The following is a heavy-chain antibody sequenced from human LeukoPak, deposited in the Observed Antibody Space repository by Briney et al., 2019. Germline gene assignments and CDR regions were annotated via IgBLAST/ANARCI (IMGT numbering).Heavy chain of an antibody. CDR1: GGSISSGGYS. D-gene: IGHD3-10*01. CDR2: IYHSGST. Sequence: SETLSLTCAVSGGSISSGGYSWSWIRQPPGKGLEWIGYIYHSGSTYYNPSLKSRVTISVDRSKNQFSLKLSSVTAADTAVYYCASQWFGGDYWGPGTLVTVSS. J-gene: IGHJ4*02. CDR3: ASQWFGGDY. V-gene: IGHV4-30-2*01.